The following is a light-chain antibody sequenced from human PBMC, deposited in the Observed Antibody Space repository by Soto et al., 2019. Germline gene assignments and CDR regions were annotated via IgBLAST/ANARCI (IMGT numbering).Light chain of an antibody. Sequence: QAVVTQEPSLTVSPGGTGTLTCASSTGAVTSGYYPIWFQQKPGQAPRALIYSASKKNPWTPDRFSGSLLGGKAALTLSGAQPEDEAAYYCLLYYGGAWVFGGGTKLTVL. CDR2: SAS. CDR3: LLYYGGAWV. J-gene: IGLJ3*02. V-gene: IGLV7-43*01. CDR1: TGAVTSGYY.